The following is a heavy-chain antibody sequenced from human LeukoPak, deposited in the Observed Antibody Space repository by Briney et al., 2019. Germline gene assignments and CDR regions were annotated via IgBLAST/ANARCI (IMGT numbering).Heavy chain of an antibody. CDR2: IYYSRST. Sequence: SQTLSLTCTVSGGSISSGDYYWSWIRHPPGTGLEWIGNIYYSRSTYYNPSLKSRVTISVDTSKNQFSLKLSSVTAADTAVYYCARDSQRYRYGLNWFDPWGQGTLVTVSS. CDR1: GGSISSGDYY. V-gene: IGHV4-30-4*08. D-gene: IGHD5-18*01. CDR3: ARDSQRYRYGLNWFDP. J-gene: IGHJ5*02.